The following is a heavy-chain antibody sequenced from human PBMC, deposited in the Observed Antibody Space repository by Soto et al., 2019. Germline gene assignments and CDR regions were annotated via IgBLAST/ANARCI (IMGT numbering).Heavy chain of an antibody. CDR3: ARGCTSSPYFYAMDV. CDR1: GYTFTSYG. J-gene: IGHJ6*02. CDR2: ISAYNGNR. Sequence: GASVKVSCKASGYTFTSYGISWVRQAPGQGLEWMGWISAYNGNRNYAQKFQGRVTMTTDTSTSTAYMELGSLRSDDSALYYCARGCTSSPYFYAMDVWGQGTTVTVSS. D-gene: IGHD6-13*01. V-gene: IGHV1-18*01.